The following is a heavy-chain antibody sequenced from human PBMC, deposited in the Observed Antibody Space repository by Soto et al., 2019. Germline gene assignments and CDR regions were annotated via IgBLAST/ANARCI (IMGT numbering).Heavy chain of an antibody. V-gene: IGHV4-59*01. CDR3: ARGRPQKGGYCSSTSCYSYYYYYMDV. D-gene: IGHD2-2*01. CDR1: GGSISSYY. CDR2: IYYSGST. Sequence: QVQLQESGPGLVKPSETLSLTCTVSGGSISSYYWSWIRQPPGKGLEWIGYIYYSGSTNYSPSLKSRVTISVDTSKNQFSLKLSSVTAADPAVYYCARGRPQKGGYCSSTSCYSYYYYYMDVWGKGTTVTVSS. J-gene: IGHJ6*03.